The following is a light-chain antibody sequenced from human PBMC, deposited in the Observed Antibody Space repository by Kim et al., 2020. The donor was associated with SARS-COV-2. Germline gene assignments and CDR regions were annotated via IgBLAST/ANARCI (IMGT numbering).Light chain of an antibody. J-gene: IGKJ5*01. CDR2: GAS. CDR3: QQYYNLIT. V-gene: IGKV3-15*01. CDR1: QSVSSD. Sequence: SVSPGERATLSCRASQSVSSDLAWYQHKPGQAPRLLIYGASTTATGLPARFSGSGSGTEFTLTISSLQSEDSAVYYCQQYYNLITFGQGTRLEIK.